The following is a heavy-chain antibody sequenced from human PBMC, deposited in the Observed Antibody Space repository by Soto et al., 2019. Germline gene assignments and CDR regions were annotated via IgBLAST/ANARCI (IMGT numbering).Heavy chain of an antibody. Sequence: SDTLSLTCTVSGGSISSYYWSWIRQPPGKGLEWIGYIYYSGSTNYNPSLKSRVTISVDTSKNQFSLKLSSVTAADTAVYYCARQTVIAAAGIYYFDYWGQGTLVTVSS. D-gene: IGHD6-13*01. CDR1: GGSISSYY. CDR2: IYYSGST. J-gene: IGHJ4*02. CDR3: ARQTVIAAAGIYYFDY. V-gene: IGHV4-59*08.